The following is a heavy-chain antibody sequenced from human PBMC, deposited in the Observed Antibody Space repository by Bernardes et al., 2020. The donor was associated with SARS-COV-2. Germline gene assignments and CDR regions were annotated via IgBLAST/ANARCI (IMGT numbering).Heavy chain of an antibody. V-gene: IGHV5-51*01. CDR3: ARGHNHLGVVNYDY. CDR1: GYSVTSYW. CDR2: IYPGDPNT. Sequence: GQYLKSSCKGSGYSVTSYWSGWVRQMPGKGIEWKGTIYPGDPNTSYSPSFEGQVTVSTDKSISTAYLRWSSPKASGNGKYYCARGHNHLGVVNYDYWGQGTLVTVSS. D-gene: IGHD3-3*01. J-gene: IGHJ4*02.